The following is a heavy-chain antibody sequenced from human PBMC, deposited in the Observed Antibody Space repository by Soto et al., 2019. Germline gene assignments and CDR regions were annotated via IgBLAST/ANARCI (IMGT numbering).Heavy chain of an antibody. V-gene: IGHV3-30-3*01. CDR3: ARDLRGYTYGYLGY. CDR1: GFTFSSYA. J-gene: IGHJ4*02. Sequence: QVQLVESGGGVVQPGRSLRLSCAASGFTFSSYAMHWVRQAPGKGLEWVAVISYDGSNKYYADSVKGRFTISRDNSKNTLYLQMNSLRAEDTAVYYCARDLRGYTYGYLGYWVQGTLVTVSS. D-gene: IGHD5-18*01. CDR2: ISYDGSNK.